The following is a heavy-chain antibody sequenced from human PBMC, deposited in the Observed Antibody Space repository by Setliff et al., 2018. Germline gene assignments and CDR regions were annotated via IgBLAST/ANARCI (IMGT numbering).Heavy chain of an antibody. V-gene: IGHV3-73*01. D-gene: IGHD3-10*01. CDR3: ARDPRDGSSSPMADN. CDR1: GFTFGGSA. J-gene: IGHJ4*02. Sequence: GGSLRLSCAASGFTFGGSAIHWVRQASGKGLEWVGRIRSKPNRYATAYAASVKGRFTISRDNAKTTLYLQMNSLRVEDTAVYFCARDPRDGSSSPMADNWGQGTLVTVSS. CDR2: IRSKPNRYAT.